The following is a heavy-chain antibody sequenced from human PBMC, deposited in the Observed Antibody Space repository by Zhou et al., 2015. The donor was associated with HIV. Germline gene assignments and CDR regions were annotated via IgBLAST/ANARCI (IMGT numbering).Heavy chain of an antibody. D-gene: IGHD3-22*01. J-gene: IGHJ4*02. V-gene: IGHV1-18*01. CDR3: ASSFLPSTAKYYYDSSAPGAGFDY. CDR2: ISAYNGNT. Sequence: QVQLVQSGAEVKKPGSSVKVSCKASGGTFSSYAISWVRQAPGQGLEWMGWISAYNGNTNYAQKLQGRVTMTTDTSTSTAYMELRSLRSDDTAVYYCASSFLPSTAKYYYDSSAPGAGFDYWGQGTLVTVSS. CDR1: GGTFSSYA.